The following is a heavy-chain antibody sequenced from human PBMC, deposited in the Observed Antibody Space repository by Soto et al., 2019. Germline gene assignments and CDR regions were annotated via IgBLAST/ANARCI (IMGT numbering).Heavy chain of an antibody. CDR3: AKDCYDSSGYYSLAAFDI. J-gene: IGHJ3*02. D-gene: IGHD3-22*01. CDR2: ISGSGGST. CDR1: GFTFSSYA. Sequence: EVQLLESGGGLVQPGGSLRLSCAASGFTFSSYAMSWVRQAPGKGLEWVSAISGSGGSTYYADSVKGRFTISRDNSKNPLYLQMNSLRAEDTAVYYCAKDCYDSSGYYSLAAFDIWGQGTMVTVSS. V-gene: IGHV3-23*01.